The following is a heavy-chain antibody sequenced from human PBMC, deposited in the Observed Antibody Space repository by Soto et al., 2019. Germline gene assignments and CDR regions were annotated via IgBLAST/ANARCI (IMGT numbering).Heavy chain of an antibody. V-gene: IGHV3-30-3*01. J-gene: IGHJ5*02. Sequence: QVQLVESGGGVVQPGRSLRLSCAASGFTFSSYAMHWVRQAPGKGLERVAVIAYDGSNKYYADSVKGRFTISRDNYKNTMYLQMNSLRAEDTAVYYCASAGSSRSSSWFAPWGQGTLVTVSS. CDR1: GFTFSSYA. D-gene: IGHD6-13*01. CDR3: ASAGSSRSSSWFAP. CDR2: IAYDGSNK.